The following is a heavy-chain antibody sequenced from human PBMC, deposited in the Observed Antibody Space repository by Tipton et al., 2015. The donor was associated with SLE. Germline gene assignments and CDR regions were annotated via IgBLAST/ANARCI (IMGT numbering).Heavy chain of an antibody. Sequence: TLSLTCTVSGFSISSYYWGWIRQPPGKGLEWLGTIHHSGTTYYNPSLKSRLTLSIDTSKNQFSLKLSSVTAADTAVYYCARDPGPNARDYMGVWGKGITVTVSS. D-gene: IGHD4/OR15-4a*01. V-gene: IGHV4-38-2*02. CDR1: GFSISSYY. CDR2: IHHSGTT. CDR3: ARDPGPNARDYMGV. J-gene: IGHJ6*03.